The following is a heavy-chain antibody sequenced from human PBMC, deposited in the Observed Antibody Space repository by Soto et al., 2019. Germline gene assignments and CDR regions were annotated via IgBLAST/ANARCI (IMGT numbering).Heavy chain of an antibody. J-gene: IGHJ6*02. D-gene: IGHD2-15*01. CDR1: GGSISSGGYS. Sequence: PSETLSLTCAVSGGSISSGGYSWSWIRQPPGKGLEWIGYTYHSGSTYYNPSLKSRVTISVDRSKNQFSLKLSSVTAADTAVYYCARAATPHYYGMDVWGQGTTVTVSS. V-gene: IGHV4-30-2*01. CDR2: TYHSGST. CDR3: ARAATPHYYGMDV.